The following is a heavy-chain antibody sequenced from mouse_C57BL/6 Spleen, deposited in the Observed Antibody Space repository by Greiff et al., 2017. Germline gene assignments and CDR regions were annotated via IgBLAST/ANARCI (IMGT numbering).Heavy chain of an antibody. V-gene: IGHV1-15*01. CDR1: GYTFTDYD. Sequence: VQLQQSGAELVRPGASVTLSCKASGYTFTDYDMHWVKQTPVHGLEWIGAIDPETGGTAYNQKFKGKAILTADKSSSTAYMELRSLTSEDSAVYYCTRNAYFYAMDYWGQGTSVTVSS. CDR2: IDPETGGT. CDR3: TRNAYFYAMDY. J-gene: IGHJ4*01.